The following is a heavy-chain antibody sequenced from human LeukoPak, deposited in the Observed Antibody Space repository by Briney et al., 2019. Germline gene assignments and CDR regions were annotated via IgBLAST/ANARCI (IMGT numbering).Heavy chain of an antibody. J-gene: IGHJ5*02. V-gene: IGHV3-64D*06. Sequence: PGGSLRLSCSASGFTFSSYAMHWVRQAPGKGLEYVSAISSNGGSTYYADSVKGRFTISRDNSKNTLYLQMSSLRAEDTAVYYCVKQSAYCSSTSCHRWFDPWGQGTLVTVSS. CDR3: VKQSAYCSSTSCHRWFDP. CDR2: ISSNGGST. D-gene: IGHD2-2*01. CDR1: GFTFSSYA.